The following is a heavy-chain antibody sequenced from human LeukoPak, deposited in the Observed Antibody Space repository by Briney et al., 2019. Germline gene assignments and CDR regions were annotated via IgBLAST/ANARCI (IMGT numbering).Heavy chain of an antibody. CDR3: ARLTYTYYYDSSTYSF. Sequence: SETLSLTCTISGGSISSSSYYWGWIRQPPGKGLEWIGSIFYSGSTYYNPSLKSRVTISVDTSKNQFSLRLSSVTAADTAVYYCARLTYTYYYDSSTYSFWGQGTLVTVSS. D-gene: IGHD3-22*01. J-gene: IGHJ4*02. CDR2: IFYSGST. V-gene: IGHV4-39*01. CDR1: GGSISSSSYY.